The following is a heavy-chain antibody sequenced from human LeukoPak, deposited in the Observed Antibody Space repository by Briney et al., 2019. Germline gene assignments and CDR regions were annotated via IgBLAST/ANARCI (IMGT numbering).Heavy chain of an antibody. V-gene: IGHV3-21*01. D-gene: IGHD3-3*01. CDR3: ARDLQNTIFGVVIRYYMDV. CDR1: GFTFSSYS. Sequence: PGGSLRVSCAAPGFTFSSYSMNWVRQAPGKGLEWVSSISSSSSYIYYADSVKGRFTISRDNAKNSLYLQMNSLRAEDTAVYYCARDLQNTIFGVVIRYYMDVWGKGTTVTVSS. CDR2: ISSSSSYI. J-gene: IGHJ6*03.